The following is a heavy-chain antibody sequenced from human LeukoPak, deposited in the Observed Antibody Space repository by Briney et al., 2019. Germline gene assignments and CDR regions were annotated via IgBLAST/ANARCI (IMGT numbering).Heavy chain of an antibody. CDR3: ARGVLEILYYRDYARPKYYFDY. D-gene: IGHD2-8*01. Sequence: PSETLSLTCAVYGGSFSGYYWSWIRQPPGKGLEWIGEINHSGGTNYNPSLKSRVTISVDTSKNQFSLKLSSVTAADTAVYYCARGVLEILYYRDYARPKYYFDYWGQGTLVTVSS. J-gene: IGHJ4*02. CDR1: GGSFSGYY. CDR2: INHSGGT. V-gene: IGHV4-34*01.